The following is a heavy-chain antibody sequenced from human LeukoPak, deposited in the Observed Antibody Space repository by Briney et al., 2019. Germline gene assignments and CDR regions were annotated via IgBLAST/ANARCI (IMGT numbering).Heavy chain of an antibody. CDR1: GGSISSSSYY. CDR3: ARVPEMATAKFDY. D-gene: IGHD5-24*01. Sequence: SETLSLTCTVSGGSISSSSYYWGWIRQPPGKGLEWIGSIYYSGNTYYNPSLKSRVTISVDTSKNQFSLKLSSVTAADTAVYYCARVPEMATAKFDYWGQATVVTVSS. V-gene: IGHV4-39*01. CDR2: IYYSGNT. J-gene: IGHJ4*02.